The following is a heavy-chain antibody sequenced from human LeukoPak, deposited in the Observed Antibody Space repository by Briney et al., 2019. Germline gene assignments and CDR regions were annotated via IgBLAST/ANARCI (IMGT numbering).Heavy chain of an antibody. D-gene: IGHD3-10*01. Sequence: SETLSLTCAVYGGSFSGYYWSWIRQPPGKGLEWIGEINHSGSTNYNPSLKSRVTISVDTSKNQFSLKLSSVTAADTAVYYCATSTMVRGVIKDYWGQGTLATVSS. CDR3: ATSTMVRGVIKDY. CDR2: INHSGST. V-gene: IGHV4-34*01. CDR1: GGSFSGYY. J-gene: IGHJ4*02.